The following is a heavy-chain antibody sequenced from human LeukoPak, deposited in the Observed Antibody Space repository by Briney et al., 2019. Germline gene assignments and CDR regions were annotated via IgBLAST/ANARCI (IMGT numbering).Heavy chain of an antibody. Sequence: SETLSLTCTVSGGSISSYYWSWIRQPAGKGLEWIGRIYTSGSTNYNPSLKSRVTMSVDTSKNQFSLKLSSVTAADTAVYYCAREGTYYDFWSGERYYYYMDVWGKGTTVTVSS. J-gene: IGHJ6*03. CDR3: AREGTYYDFWSGERYYYYMDV. CDR2: IYTSGST. V-gene: IGHV4-4*07. D-gene: IGHD3-3*01. CDR1: GGSISSYY.